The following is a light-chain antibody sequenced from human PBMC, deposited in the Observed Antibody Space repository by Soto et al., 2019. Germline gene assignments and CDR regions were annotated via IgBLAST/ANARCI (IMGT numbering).Light chain of an antibody. V-gene: IGKV3-15*01. CDR1: QSVSSS. CDR3: QQYNNWPPLT. CDR2: DAS. Sequence: EIVMTQSPATLSVSPGDRATLSCRASQSVSSSLAWYQQIPGQAPSLLIYDASTRATGIPARFGGSGSGTEFTLTISSLQSEDVAVYYCQQYNNWPPLTFGGGTKVELK. J-gene: IGKJ4*01.